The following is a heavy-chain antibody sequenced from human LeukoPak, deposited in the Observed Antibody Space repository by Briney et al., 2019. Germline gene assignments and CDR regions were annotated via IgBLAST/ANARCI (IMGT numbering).Heavy chain of an antibody. J-gene: IGHJ3*02. Sequence: SETLSLTCAVYGGSFSGYYWSWIRQPPGKGLEWIGEINHSGSTNYNPSLKSRVTISVDRSKNQFSLKLSSVTAADTAVYYCARGVGYAFDIWGQGTMVTVSS. D-gene: IGHD1-26*01. V-gene: IGHV4-34*01. CDR1: GGSFSGYY. CDR3: ARGVGYAFDI. CDR2: INHSGST.